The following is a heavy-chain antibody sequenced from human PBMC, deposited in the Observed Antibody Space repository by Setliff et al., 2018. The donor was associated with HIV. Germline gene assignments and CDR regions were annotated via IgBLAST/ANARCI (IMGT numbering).Heavy chain of an antibody. V-gene: IGHV3-30*02. J-gene: IGHJ6*03. CDR3: ARGPNRYSGTYSYYYYMDV. Sequence: PGGSLRLSCAASGFTFSSHAMHWVRQAPGKGLEWVAFIRSAASTKSYADSVKDRFTISRDNSKDTLYLKMNSLRAEDTAVYYCARGPNRYSGTYSYYYYMDVWGKGTTVTVSS. D-gene: IGHD1-26*01. CDR1: GFTFSSHA. CDR2: IRSAASTK.